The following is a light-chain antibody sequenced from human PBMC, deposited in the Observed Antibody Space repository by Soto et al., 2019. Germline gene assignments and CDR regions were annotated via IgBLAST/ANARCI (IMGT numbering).Light chain of an antibody. CDR1: QSLLHSNGYNY. J-gene: IGKJ1*01. Sequence: DIVMTQSPTSLPVTPGEPASISCRSSQSLLHSNGYNYLDWYLQKPGQSPQPLIYLVSNRASGVPDRFSGSGSGTDFTLKISRVEAEDVGVYYCMQALQTPWTFGQGTKVEIK. CDR3: MQALQTPWT. V-gene: IGKV2-28*01. CDR2: LVS.